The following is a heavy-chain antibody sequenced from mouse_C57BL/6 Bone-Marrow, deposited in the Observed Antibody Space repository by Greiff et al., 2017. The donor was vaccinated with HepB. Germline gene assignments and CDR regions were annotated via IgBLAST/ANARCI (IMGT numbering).Heavy chain of an antibody. CDR1: GFTFSSYA. J-gene: IGHJ1*03. CDR2: ISDGGSYT. Sequence: EVQLMESGGGLVKPGGSLKISCAASGFTFSSYAMSWVRQTPGKRLEWVATISDGGSYTYYPANVKGRFTISRDNATNNLYLQKSHLTSEDTSMYSWAGVRGSSHWSFDVWGTGTTVTVSS. D-gene: IGHD1-1*01. CDR3: AGVRGSSHWSFDV. V-gene: IGHV5-4*01.